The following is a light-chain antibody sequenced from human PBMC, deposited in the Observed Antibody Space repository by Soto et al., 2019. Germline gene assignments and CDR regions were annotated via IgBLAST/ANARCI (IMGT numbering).Light chain of an antibody. Sequence: ELVMTQSPATLSVSPGERATLSCRASQTLGSNVAWYQQKPGQAPRLLIYDASTTASGAPARFSGSGSGTEFTLPITSLQSEDCVVYYCQHYNPWPLSFGGGTKVEI. CDR2: DAS. CDR1: QTLGSN. J-gene: IGKJ4*01. CDR3: QHYNPWPLS. V-gene: IGKV3-15*01.